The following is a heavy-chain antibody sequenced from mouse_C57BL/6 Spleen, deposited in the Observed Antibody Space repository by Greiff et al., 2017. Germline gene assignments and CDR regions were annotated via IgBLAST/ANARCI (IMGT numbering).Heavy chain of an antibody. D-gene: IGHD1-1*01. J-gene: IGHJ2*01. CDR1: GYTFTSYW. V-gene: IGHV1-55*01. CDR2: IYPGSGST. CDR3: ARRVYYGSSYDFDY. Sequence: QVQLKQPGAELVKPGASVKMSCKASGYTFTSYWITWVKQRPGQGLEWIGDIYPGSGSTNYNEKFKSKATLTVDTSSSTAYMQLSSLTSEDSAVYYCARRVYYGSSYDFDYWGQGTTLTVSS.